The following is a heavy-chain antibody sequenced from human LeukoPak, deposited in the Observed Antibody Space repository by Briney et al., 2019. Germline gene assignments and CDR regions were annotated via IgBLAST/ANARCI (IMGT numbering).Heavy chain of an antibody. D-gene: IGHD2-2*03. V-gene: IGHV1-69*13. CDR2: IVPIFGTA. Sequence: SVKVSCKASGGTFSSYAISWVRQAPGQGLEWMGGIVPIFGTANYAQKFQGRVTITADESTSTAYMELSSLRSEDTAVYYCARDGYCSSTSCYAFDYWGQGTLVTVSS. CDR3: ARDGYCSSTSCYAFDY. CDR1: GGTFSSYA. J-gene: IGHJ4*02.